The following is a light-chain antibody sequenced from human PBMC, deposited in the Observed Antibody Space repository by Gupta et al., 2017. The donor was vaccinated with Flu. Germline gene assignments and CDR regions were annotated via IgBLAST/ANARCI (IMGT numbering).Light chain of an antibody. CDR1: SGSVSTSYY. Sequence: TVTLTCGLNSGSVSTSYYSSWYQQTPGQAPRTLIYSTNTRSSGVPDRFSGSFLGNKAALTITGAQADDESNYYCVLYMNTGIWVFGGGTKLTVL. J-gene: IGLJ3*02. CDR3: VLYMNTGIWV. V-gene: IGLV8-61*01. CDR2: STN.